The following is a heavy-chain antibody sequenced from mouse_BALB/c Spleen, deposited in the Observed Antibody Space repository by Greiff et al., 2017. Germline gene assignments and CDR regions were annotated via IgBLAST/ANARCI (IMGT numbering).Heavy chain of an antibody. CDR3: ARGYDGWFAY. CDR2: INPGSGGT. V-gene: IGHV1-54*01. D-gene: IGHD2-2*01. Sequence: QVQLQQSGAELVRPGTSVKVSCKASGYAFTNYLIEWVKQRPGQGLEWIGVINPGSGGTNYNEKFKGKATLTADKSSSTAYMQLSSLTSDDSAVYFCARGYDGWFAYWGQGTLVTVSA. CDR1: GYAFTNYL. J-gene: IGHJ3*01.